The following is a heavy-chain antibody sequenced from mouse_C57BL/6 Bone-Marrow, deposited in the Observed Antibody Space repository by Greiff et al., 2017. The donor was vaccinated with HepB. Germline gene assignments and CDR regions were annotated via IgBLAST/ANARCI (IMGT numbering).Heavy chain of an antibody. V-gene: IGHV5-4*03. CDR3: ARVPFYYYGSSPWYFDV. D-gene: IGHD1-1*01. CDR1: GFTFSSYA. J-gene: IGHJ1*03. CDR2: ISDGGSYT. Sequence: EVMLVESGGGLVKPGGSLKLSCAASGFTFSSYAMSWVRQTPEKRLEWVATISDGGSYTYYPDNVKGLFTISRDNAKNNLYLQRSHLKSEDTAMYYCARVPFYYYGSSPWYFDVWGTGTTVTVSS.